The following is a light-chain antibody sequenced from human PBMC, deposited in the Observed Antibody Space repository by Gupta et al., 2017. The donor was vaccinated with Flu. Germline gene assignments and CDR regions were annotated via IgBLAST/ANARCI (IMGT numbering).Light chain of an antibody. CDR3: MQALETPPA. CDR2: LGS. J-gene: IGKJ2*01. Sequence: DIVMTQSPLSLPVTPGEPASISCRSSQSLLYTNGYNYLDWYLQKPGQSPRLLIFLGSNRASGVPDRFSASGSDTDFTLKISRVEAEDVGVYYCMQALETPPAFGQGTKLETK. CDR1: QSLLYTNGYNY. V-gene: IGKV2-28*01.